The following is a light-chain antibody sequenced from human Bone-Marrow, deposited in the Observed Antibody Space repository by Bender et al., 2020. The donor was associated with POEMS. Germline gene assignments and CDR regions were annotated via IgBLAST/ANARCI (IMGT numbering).Light chain of an antibody. J-gene: IGLJ3*02. CDR2: EVQ. CDR3: TSYAGSDKFGV. V-gene: IGLV2-14*01. CDR1: RNNY. Sequence: QSALTQPASVSGSPGQSITISCTGTRNNYVSWFQQFPGKAPRLIIYEVQNRPSGVSFRFSGSRSGYTASLTISGLQAEDEADYYCTSYAGSDKFGVFGGGTKLTVL.